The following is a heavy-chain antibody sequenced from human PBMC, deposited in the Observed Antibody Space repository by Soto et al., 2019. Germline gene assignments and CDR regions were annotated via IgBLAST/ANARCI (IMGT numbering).Heavy chain of an antibody. J-gene: IGHJ6*02. D-gene: IGHD6-6*01. CDR3: ARDRVAARSDGMDV. CDR2: INPNSGGT. CDR1: GYTFTGYY. V-gene: IGHV1-2*04. Sequence: ASVQVSCKASGYTFTGYYMHWVRQAPGQGLEWMGWINPNSGGTNYAQKFQGWVTMTRDTSISTAYMELSRLRSDDTAVYYCARDRVAARSDGMDVWGQGTTVTVS.